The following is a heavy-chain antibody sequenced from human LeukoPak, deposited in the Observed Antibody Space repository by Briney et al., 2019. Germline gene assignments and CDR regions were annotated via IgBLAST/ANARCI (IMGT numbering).Heavy chain of an antibody. CDR2: IIPIFGIA. D-gene: IGHD3-22*01. Sequence: ASVKVSCKASGGTFSSYAISWVRQAPGQELEWMGRIIPIFGIANYAQKFQGRVTITADKSTSTAYMELSSLRSEDTAVYYCARSVDYYDSSGYLYFDYWGQGTLVTVSS. V-gene: IGHV1-69*04. CDR1: GGTFSSYA. CDR3: ARSVDYYDSSGYLYFDY. J-gene: IGHJ4*02.